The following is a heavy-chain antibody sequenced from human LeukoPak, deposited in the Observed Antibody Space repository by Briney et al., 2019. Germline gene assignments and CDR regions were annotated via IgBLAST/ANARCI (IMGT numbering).Heavy chain of an antibody. CDR1: GGTFSNYA. CDR2: IIPIFGTA. Sequence: SVKVSCKASGGTFSNYAISWVRQAPGQGLEWMGRIIPIFGTANYAQKFQGRVTITTDESTSTAYMELSSLRSEDTAVYYCAAPSSGYYLDAFDIWGQGTMVTVSS. V-gene: IGHV1-69*05. J-gene: IGHJ3*02. D-gene: IGHD3-22*01. CDR3: AAPSSGYYLDAFDI.